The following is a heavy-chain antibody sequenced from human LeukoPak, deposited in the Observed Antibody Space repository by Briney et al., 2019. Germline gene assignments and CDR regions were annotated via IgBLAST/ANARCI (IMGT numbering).Heavy chain of an antibody. D-gene: IGHD2-15*01. V-gene: IGHV3-73*01. CDR1: GFTFSGFY. J-gene: IGHJ4*02. CDR3: TRQDCSGGSCSYVDY. CDR2: IRSKPNSYTT. Sequence: GGSLRLSCAASGFTFSGFYMHWVRQASGKGLEWVGLIRSKPNSYTTVYAASVQGRFTISRDDPKNTAYLQMSSLKAEDTAVYYCTRQDCSGGSCSYVDYWGQGTLVTVSS.